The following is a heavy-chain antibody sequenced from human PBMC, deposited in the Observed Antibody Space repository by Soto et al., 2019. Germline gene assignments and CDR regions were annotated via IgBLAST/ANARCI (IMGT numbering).Heavy chain of an antibody. CDR3: ARESGTHYYYYGMDV. D-gene: IGHD1-7*01. CDR1: GFTVSSNY. J-gene: IGHJ6*02. Sequence: GGSLRLSCAASGFTVSSNYMSWVRQAPGKGLEWVSVIYSGGSTYYADSVKGRFTISRDNSKNTLYLQMNSLRAEDTAVYYCARESGTHYYYYGMDVWGQGTTVTVSS. CDR2: IYSGGST. V-gene: IGHV3-53*01.